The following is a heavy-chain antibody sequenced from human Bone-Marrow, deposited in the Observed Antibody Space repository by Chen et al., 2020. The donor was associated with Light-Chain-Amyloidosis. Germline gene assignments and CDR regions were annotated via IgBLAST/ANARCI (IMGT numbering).Heavy chain of an antibody. J-gene: IGHJ4*02. CDR1: GFTFRTSW. Sequence: DVQLLESVGGLVQPGGSLRLSCAASGFTFRTSWMHWVRQAPGKGLVWVSRINPDGTRVDYADSVRGRFTISRDDAKSTVYLQMNSLRAEDTAVYYCSREFTGYDDYWGQGTLVTVSS. CDR2: INPDGTRV. D-gene: IGHD5-12*01. V-gene: IGHV3-74*01. CDR3: SREFTGYDDY.